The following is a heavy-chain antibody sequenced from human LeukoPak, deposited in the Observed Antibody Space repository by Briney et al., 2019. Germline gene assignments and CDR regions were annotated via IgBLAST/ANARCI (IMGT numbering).Heavy chain of an antibody. Sequence: SETLSLTCTVSGGSISSYYWSWIRQPPGKGLEWIGYIYYSGSTNYNPFLKSRVTISVDTSKNQFSLRLSSVTAADTAVYYCARHIAARLASGYYYYMDVWGKGTTVTVSS. V-gene: IGHV4-59*01. D-gene: IGHD6-6*01. CDR2: IYYSGST. CDR1: GGSISSYY. CDR3: ARHIAARLASGYYYYMDV. J-gene: IGHJ6*03.